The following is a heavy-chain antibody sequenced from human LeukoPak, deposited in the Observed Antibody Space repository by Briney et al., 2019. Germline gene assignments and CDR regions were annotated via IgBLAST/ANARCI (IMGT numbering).Heavy chain of an antibody. Sequence: GASVKVSCKASGYTFTSYGISWVRQAPGQGLEWMGWISAYNGNTNYAQKLQGRVTMTTDTSTSTAYMELRSLRSDDTAVYYCARDRFTMVRGVPRGDYWGQGTLVTVSS. CDR2: ISAYNGNT. J-gene: IGHJ4*02. V-gene: IGHV1-18*01. CDR1: GYTFTSYG. D-gene: IGHD3-10*01. CDR3: ARDRFTMVRGVPRGDY.